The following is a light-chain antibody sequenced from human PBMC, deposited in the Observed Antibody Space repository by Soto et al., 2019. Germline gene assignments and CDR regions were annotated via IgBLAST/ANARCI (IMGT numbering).Light chain of an antibody. Sequence: QLVLTQSPSASASLGASVKLTCTLSSGHSSYDIAWHQQQPEKGPRYLMKLSSGGRHTKGDGIPDRFSGSSSGAERYLTISSLQSEDEADYYCQTWGTGIVIFGGGTKLTVL. CDR1: SGHSSYD. J-gene: IGLJ2*01. CDR2: LSSGGRH. V-gene: IGLV4-69*01. CDR3: QTWGTGIVI.